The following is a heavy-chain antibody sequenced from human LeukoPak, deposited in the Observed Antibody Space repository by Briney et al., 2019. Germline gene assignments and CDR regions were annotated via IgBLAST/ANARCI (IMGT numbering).Heavy chain of an antibody. CDR2: ISGSGGST. V-gene: IGHV3-23*01. D-gene: IGHD2-15*01. CDR3: AKEGLYCSGGSCLPFNLYYFDY. J-gene: IGHJ4*02. Sequence: GGSLRLSCAASGFTFSSYAMSWVRQAPGKELEWVSAISGSGGSTYYADSVKGRFTISRDNSKSTLYLQMNSLRAEDTAVYYCAKEGLYCSGGSCLPFNLYYFDYWGQGTLVTVSS. CDR1: GFTFSSYA.